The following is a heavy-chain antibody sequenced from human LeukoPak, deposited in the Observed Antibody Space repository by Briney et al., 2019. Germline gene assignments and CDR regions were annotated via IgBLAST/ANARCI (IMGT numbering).Heavy chain of an antibody. CDR3: ASRSGDGPYYFDY. D-gene: IGHD5-12*01. Sequence: PGGSLRLSCAASGFTFSSYWMSWVRQAPGKGLEWVANIKEDGSEKYYVDSVKGRFTISRDNAKNSLSLQMNSLRAEDTAVYYCASRSGDGPYYFDYWGQGTLVTVSS. V-gene: IGHV3-7*03. J-gene: IGHJ4*02. CDR1: GFTFSSYW. CDR2: IKEDGSEK.